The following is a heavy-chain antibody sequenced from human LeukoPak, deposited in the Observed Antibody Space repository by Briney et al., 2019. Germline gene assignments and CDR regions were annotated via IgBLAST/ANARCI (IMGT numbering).Heavy chain of an antibody. Sequence: GGSLRLSCGASGFTFNRFCMSWVRQAPGKGLEWVSAVGGRGDNTWYADSVKGRFTISRDNSKNILYLQMNSPRAEDTAMYYCAKDLWASETVIGTSRLADSWGQGTLVTVST. CDR2: VGGRGDNT. CDR1: GFTFNRFC. V-gene: IGHV3-23*01. J-gene: IGHJ4*02. D-gene: IGHD6-19*01. CDR3: AKDLWASETVIGTSRLADS.